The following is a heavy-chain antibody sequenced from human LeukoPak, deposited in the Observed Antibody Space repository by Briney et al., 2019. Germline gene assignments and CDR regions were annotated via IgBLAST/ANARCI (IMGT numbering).Heavy chain of an antibody. Sequence: ASVKVSCKASGYTFTSYGISWVRQAPGQGLEWMGWISAYNGNTNYAQKLQGRVTMTTDTSTSTAYMELRSLRSDDTAVYYCARDRPGRPLNAFDIWGQGTMVTVSS. V-gene: IGHV1-18*01. J-gene: IGHJ3*02. CDR1: GYTFTSYG. D-gene: IGHD1-14*01. CDR3: ARDRPGRPLNAFDI. CDR2: ISAYNGNT.